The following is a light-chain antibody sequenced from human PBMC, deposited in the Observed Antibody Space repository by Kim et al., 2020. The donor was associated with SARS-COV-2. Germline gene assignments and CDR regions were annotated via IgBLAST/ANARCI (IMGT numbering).Light chain of an antibody. CDR2: RNS. J-gene: IGLJ3*02. V-gene: IGLV1-47*01. CDR1: HSNIGTNY. CDR3: AAWDNSLSGWV. Sequence: GQRVTISCSGTHSNIGTNYVHWYQQLPGTAPKLLISRNSQRPSGVPDRFSGSRSDTAASLAISGLRSDDEGDYYCAAWDNSLSGWVFGRGTQLTVL.